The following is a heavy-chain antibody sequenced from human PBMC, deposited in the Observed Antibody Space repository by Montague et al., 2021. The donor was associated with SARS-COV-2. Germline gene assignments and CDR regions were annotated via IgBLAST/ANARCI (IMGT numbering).Heavy chain of an antibody. Sequence: PALVKPTQTLTLTCTVSGFSLNTNGMGVGWIRQPPGEAPAWLALIYWDDDKRYSPSLKTRLTITKDTSRNQVVLTMTNVDPGDTGTYFCARYTSRMYGSFDVWGQGALVSVSS. D-gene: IGHD3-16*02. V-gene: IGHV2-5*02. CDR3: ARYTSRMYGSFDV. CDR1: GFSLNTNGMG. J-gene: IGHJ4*02. CDR2: IYWDDDK.